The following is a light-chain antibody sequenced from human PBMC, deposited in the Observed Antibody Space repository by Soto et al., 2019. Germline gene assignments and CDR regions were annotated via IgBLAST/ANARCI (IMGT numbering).Light chain of an antibody. CDR3: QQYGRSPPIT. CDR2: GAS. V-gene: IGKV3-20*01. CDR1: QSVSSNY. J-gene: IGKJ1*01. Sequence: EMVLTQSPGTLSLSPWERATLSCRASQSVSSNYLAWYQQKPGQPPRLLIYGASSRATGIPDRFSGSGSGTDFTLTISRLEPEDFAVYYCQQYGRSPPITFGQGTKVDIK.